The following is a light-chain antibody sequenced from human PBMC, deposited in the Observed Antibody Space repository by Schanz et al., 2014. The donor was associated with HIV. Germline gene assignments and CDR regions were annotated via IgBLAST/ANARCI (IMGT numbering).Light chain of an antibody. CDR3: QQYSTYPYT. CDR2: KAS. CDR1: QIISNS. Sequence: DIQMTPSPSSLSASVGDRVIITCRASQIISNSLNWYQQKPGKAPNLLISKASALGGGVPARFSGRGSGTEFTLTISNLEPDDFAIYYCQQYSTYPYTFGQGTKLDIQ. V-gene: IGKV1-5*03. J-gene: IGKJ2*01.